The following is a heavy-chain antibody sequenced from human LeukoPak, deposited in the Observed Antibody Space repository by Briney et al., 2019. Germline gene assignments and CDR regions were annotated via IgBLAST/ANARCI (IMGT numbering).Heavy chain of an antibody. CDR1: GFAFSDYW. J-gene: IGHJ4*02. CDR3: ARVGTSELQRVFDF. D-gene: IGHD1-7*01. CDR2: INREGNEK. Sequence: GGSLRLSCATFGFAFSDYWMTWVRQVPGKGLEWVANINREGNEKYYVDSVKGRFTISRDNAKNSVDLQMDSLRVEDTAVYYCARVGTSELQRVFDFWGQGTLVTVSS. V-gene: IGHV3-7*01.